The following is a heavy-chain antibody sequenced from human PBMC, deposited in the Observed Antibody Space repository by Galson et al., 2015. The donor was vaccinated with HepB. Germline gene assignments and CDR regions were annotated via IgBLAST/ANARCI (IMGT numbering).Heavy chain of an antibody. V-gene: IGHV5-51*01. Sequence: QSGAEVKKPGESLKISCAVSGYRFSSYWIGWVRQMPGKGLEWMGIIYPGDSDTIYSPSFEGQVTISADMSINTAYLQWSSLKASDTAMYYCARLRETSSRAFFDYWGHETLVTVSS. CDR2: IYPGDSDT. D-gene: IGHD6-13*01. J-gene: IGHJ4*01. CDR3: ARLRETSSRAFFDY. CDR1: GYRFSSYW.